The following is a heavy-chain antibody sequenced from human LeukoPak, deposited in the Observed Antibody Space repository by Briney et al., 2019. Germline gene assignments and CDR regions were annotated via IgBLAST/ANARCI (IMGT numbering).Heavy chain of an antibody. V-gene: IGHV3-30*02. D-gene: IGHD3-3*01. CDR3: AKPTRITIFGVAEYYFDY. CDR1: GFTFSSYG. J-gene: IGHJ4*02. Sequence: GGSLRLSCAASGFTFSSYGMHCVRQAPGKGLEWVAFIRYDGSNKYYADSVKGRFTISRDNSKNTLYLQMNSLRAEDTAVYYCAKPTRITIFGVAEYYFDYWGQGTLVTVSS. CDR2: IRYDGSNK.